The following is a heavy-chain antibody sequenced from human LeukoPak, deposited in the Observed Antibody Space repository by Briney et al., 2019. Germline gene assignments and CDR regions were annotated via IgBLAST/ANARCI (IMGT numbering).Heavy chain of an antibody. Sequence: GGSLRLSCAASGFTFSSYSMNWVRQAPGKRLEWVSSISSSGSYIYYADSLKGRFTISRDNAKNSLYLQMNSLRAEDTAVYYCARDGEMATTTRLLDYWGQGTLVTVSS. CDR1: GFTFSSYS. D-gene: IGHD5-24*01. CDR3: ARDGEMATTTRLLDY. V-gene: IGHV3-21*01. J-gene: IGHJ4*02. CDR2: ISSSGSYI.